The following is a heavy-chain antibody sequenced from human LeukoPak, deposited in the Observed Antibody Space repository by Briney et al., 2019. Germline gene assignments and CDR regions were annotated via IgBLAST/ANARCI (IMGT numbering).Heavy chain of an antibody. CDR3: ARVGGYAEDDY. CDR1: GFTFSSYT. D-gene: IGHD5-12*01. Sequence: GGSLRLSCAASGFTFSSYTMNWVREAPGKGLEWVSSISSTSSYIYYADSVKGRFTISRDNAKNSLYLQMNSLRAEDTAVYYCARVGGYAEDDYWGQGTLVTVSS. CDR2: ISSTSSYI. V-gene: IGHV3-21*01. J-gene: IGHJ4*02.